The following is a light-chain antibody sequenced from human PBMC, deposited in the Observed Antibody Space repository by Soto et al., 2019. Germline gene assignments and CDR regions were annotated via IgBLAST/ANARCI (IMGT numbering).Light chain of an antibody. CDR1: QSVDIN. Sequence: EIVMTQSPSTLSVSPRERVTLSCRASQSVDINLAWYQQKPGQAPRLLIYGASTRATDMPGTFSGRGSGTEFTLTISSLRPEDFAVYYCQQYRRWPRTVGQGTKVDIK. V-gene: IGKV3-15*01. CDR3: QQYRRWPRT. J-gene: IGKJ1*01. CDR2: GAS.